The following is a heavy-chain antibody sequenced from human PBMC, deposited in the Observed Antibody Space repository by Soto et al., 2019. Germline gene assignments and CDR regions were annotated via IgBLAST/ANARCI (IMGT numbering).Heavy chain of an antibody. CDR2: INHSGST. Sequence: SETLSLTCAVYGGSFSGYYWTWIRQPPGTGLEWIGEINHSGSTNYNPSLKSRVTIAVDTSKNQFSLKLTSVTAADTAVYYCACIFSGGYSYGFSYYGMDVWGQGTTVTVSS. CDR3: ACIFSGGYSYGFSYYGMDV. J-gene: IGHJ6*02. D-gene: IGHD5-18*01. V-gene: IGHV4-34*01. CDR1: GGSFSGYY.